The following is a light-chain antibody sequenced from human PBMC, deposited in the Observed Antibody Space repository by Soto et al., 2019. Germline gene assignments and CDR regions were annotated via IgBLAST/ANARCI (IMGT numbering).Light chain of an antibody. CDR2: EVS. CDR3: SSYTSSTHVV. V-gene: IGLV2-14*01. J-gene: IGLJ2*01. Sequence: QSVLTQPASVSGSPGQSITISCTGTSSDVGGYNYVSWYQQHPGKAPKLMIYEVSNRPSGVSNRFSGSKSGNTASLTISGRQAEDEADYYCSSYTSSTHVVFGGGTKLTVL. CDR1: SSDVGGYNY.